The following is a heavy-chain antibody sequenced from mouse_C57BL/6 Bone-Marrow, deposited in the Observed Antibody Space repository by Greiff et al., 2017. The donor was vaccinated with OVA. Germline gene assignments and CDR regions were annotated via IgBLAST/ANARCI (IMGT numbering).Heavy chain of an antibody. J-gene: IGHJ3*01. V-gene: IGHV1-82*01. D-gene: IGHD2-3*01. CDR3: ARSGWLLQAY. Sequence: QVQLQQSGPELVKPGASVKISCKASGYAFSSSWMNWVKQRPGKGLEWIGRIYPGDGDTNYNGKFKGKATLTADKSSSTAYMQLSSLTSEDSAVYFCARSGWLLQAYWGQGTLVTVSA. CDR2: IYPGDGDT. CDR1: GYAFSSSW.